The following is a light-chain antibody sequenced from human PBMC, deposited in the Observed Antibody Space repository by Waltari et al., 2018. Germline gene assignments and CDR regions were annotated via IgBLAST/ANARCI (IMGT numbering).Light chain of an antibody. CDR2: DAC. J-gene: IGKJ3*01. Sequence: EIVLKQSPATLSLSLGDRATLSCRATQSISSYLAWYQQKPGQAPRPLIYDACTRAAGIPARFSGSGSVTDFTLTISSLEPEDFAIYYCQQRSKSFTFGPGTKVDMK. V-gene: IGKV3-11*01. CDR3: QQRSKSFT. CDR1: QSISSY.